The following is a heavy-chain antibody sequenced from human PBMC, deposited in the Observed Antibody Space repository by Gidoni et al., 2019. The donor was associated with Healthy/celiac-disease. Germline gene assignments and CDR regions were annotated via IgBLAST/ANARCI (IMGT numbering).Heavy chain of an antibody. D-gene: IGHD6-6*01. CDR3: ARLGSSSSLYYYYGMDV. Sequence: QVQLQQWGAGLLKPSDTLSLTCAVYGGSFSGYYWSWIRHPPGKGLEWIGEINHSCSTNYNPSLKSRVTISVDTSKNQFSLKLSPMTAADTAVYYCARLGSSSSLYYYYGMDVWGQGTTVTVSS. CDR1: GGSFSGYY. CDR2: INHSCST. V-gene: IGHV4-34*01. J-gene: IGHJ6*02.